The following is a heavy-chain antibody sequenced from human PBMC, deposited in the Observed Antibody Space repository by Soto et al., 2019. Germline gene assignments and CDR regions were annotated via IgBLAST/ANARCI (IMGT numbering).Heavy chain of an antibody. CDR2: INHSGST. J-gene: IGHJ4*02. D-gene: IGHD3-10*01. CDR1: GGSFSGYY. Sequence: QVQLQQWGAGLLKPSETLSLTCAVYGGSFSGYYWSWIRQPPGKGLEWIGEINHSGSTNYNPSLRRRSTISVDPSKTQCSLTLSSVTAADTAVYYCARAHRLLWFGEFPLDYWGQGTLVTVSS. V-gene: IGHV4-34*01. CDR3: ARAHRLLWFGEFPLDY.